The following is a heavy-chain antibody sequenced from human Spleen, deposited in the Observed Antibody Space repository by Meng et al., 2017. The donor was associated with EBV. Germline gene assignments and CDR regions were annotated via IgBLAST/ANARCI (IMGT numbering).Heavy chain of an antibody. Sequence: VQLVQAWAEVKKPGSSVKVSCKASGITFGIYPITWGRQAPGQGLEWMGEISPISAIASYAQQFQGRVTITADEFTTTAYMELSSLRSQDTAVYFCARVGGGEVATFDYWGQGTLVTVSS. V-gene: IGHV1-69*01. CDR1: GITFGIYP. CDR3: ARVGGGEVATFDY. CDR2: ISPISAIA. D-gene: IGHD5-24*01. J-gene: IGHJ4*02.